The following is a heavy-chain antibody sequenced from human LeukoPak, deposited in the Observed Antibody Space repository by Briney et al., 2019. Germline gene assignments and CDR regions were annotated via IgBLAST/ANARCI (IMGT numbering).Heavy chain of an antibody. V-gene: IGHV3-21*01. D-gene: IGHD6-13*01. Sequence: PGGSLRLSCAASGFTLSSYAMSWVRQAPGKGLEWVSSISSSSSYIYYADSVKGRFTISRDNAKNSLYLQMNSLRAEDTAVYYCARGGVAAARRDAFDIWGQGTMVTVSS. CDR3: ARGGVAAARRDAFDI. J-gene: IGHJ3*02. CDR1: GFTLSSYA. CDR2: ISSSSSYI.